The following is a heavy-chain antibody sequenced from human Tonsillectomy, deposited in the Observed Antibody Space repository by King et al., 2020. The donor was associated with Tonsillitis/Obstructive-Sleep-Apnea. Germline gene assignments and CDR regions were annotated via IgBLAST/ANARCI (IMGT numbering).Heavy chain of an antibody. Sequence: VQLVESGGGLVQPGGSLRLSCAASGFTFSSYAMHWVRQAPGKGLEYVSAISSNGGSTYYANSVKGRFTISRDNSKNTLYLQMGSLRAEEMAVYYCARGPFXDGXYDSSGYYPFDYWGQGTLVTVSS. CDR3: ARGPFXDGXYDSSGYYPFDY. D-gene: IGHD3-22*01. CDR2: ISSNGGST. V-gene: IGHV3-64*01. J-gene: IGHJ4*02. CDR1: GFTFSSYA.